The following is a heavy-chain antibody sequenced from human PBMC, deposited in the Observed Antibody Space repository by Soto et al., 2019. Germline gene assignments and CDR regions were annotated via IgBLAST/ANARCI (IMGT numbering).Heavy chain of an antibody. V-gene: IGHV3-33*01. J-gene: IGHJ5*02. CDR2: IWYDGSNK. Sequence: PWGSLRLSCSASVFSFSSYGMHWLRQAPGKGLEWVAVIWYDGSNKYYADSVKGRFTISRDNSKNTLYLQMNSLRAEDTAVYYCARARGSSWEYNWFDPWGQGTLVTVSS. D-gene: IGHD6-13*01. CDR1: VFSFSSYG. CDR3: ARARGSSWEYNWFDP.